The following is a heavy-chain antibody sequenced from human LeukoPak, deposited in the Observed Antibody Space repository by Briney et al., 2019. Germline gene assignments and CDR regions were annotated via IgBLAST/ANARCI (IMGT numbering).Heavy chain of an antibody. CDR2: LPCGGGST. CDR1: GFTFSGFW. Sequence: PGGSLRLSCAASGFTFSGFWMHWVRRASGKGLVRGSLLPCGGGSTTCSAASVQGRITISRDNDNSLHCPQMNSLRVEETGVYYCARYFGRVGSTNAFDIWGQGTMVTVFS. D-gene: IGHD3-3*01. J-gene: IGHJ3*02. V-gene: IGHV3-74*01. CDR3: ARYFGRVGSTNAFDI.